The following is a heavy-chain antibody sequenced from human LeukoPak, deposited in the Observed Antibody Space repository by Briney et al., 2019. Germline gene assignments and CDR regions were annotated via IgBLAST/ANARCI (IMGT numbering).Heavy chain of an antibody. V-gene: IGHV1-46*01. CDR3: ARLDYSKSDY. D-gene: IGHD4-11*01. J-gene: IGHJ4*02. CDR2: IKPSDGST. CDR1: GYTFSGYY. Sequence: GASVKVSCKASGYTFSGYYMHWVRQAPGQGLEWMGIIKPSDGSTIYAQKFQGRVTMTSDTSTTTVYMEVSSLRSDDTAVYYCARLDYSKSDYWGQGILVTVSS.